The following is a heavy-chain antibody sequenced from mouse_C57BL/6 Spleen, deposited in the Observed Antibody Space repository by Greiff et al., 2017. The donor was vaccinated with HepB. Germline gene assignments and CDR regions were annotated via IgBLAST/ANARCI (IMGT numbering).Heavy chain of an antibody. J-gene: IGHJ4*01. Sequence: VHLVESGPGLVAPSQSLSISCNVSGFSLTSYGVDWVSQPPGKGLEWLGGIWGGGSTNYNSALLSRLSTCKDNSKSHVFLKMNSLQTDDTAMYYCAKHARHDYGSGYGAMDYWGQGTSVTVSS. D-gene: IGHD1-1*01. CDR1: GFSLTSYG. V-gene: IGHV2-9*01. CDR2: IWGGGST. CDR3: AKHARHDYGSGYGAMDY.